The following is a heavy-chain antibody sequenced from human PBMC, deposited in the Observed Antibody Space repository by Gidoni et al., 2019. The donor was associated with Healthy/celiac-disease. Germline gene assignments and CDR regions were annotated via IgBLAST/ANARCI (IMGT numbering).Heavy chain of an antibody. J-gene: IGHJ4*02. CDR2: ISWNSGSI. D-gene: IGHD3-22*01. V-gene: IGHV3-9*01. CDR1: GFTFDDYA. Sequence: EVQLVESGGGLVQPGRSLRLSCAASGFTFDDYAMHWVRQAPGKGLEWVSGISWNSGSIGYADSVKGRFTISRDNAKNSLYLQMNSLRAEDTALYYCAKGPYDSSGYYRAPFDYWGQGTLVTVSS. CDR3: AKGPYDSSGYYRAPFDY.